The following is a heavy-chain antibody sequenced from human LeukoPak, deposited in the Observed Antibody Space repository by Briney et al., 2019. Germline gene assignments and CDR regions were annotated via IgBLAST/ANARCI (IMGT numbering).Heavy chain of an antibody. CDR1: GGSISSDY. CDR3: ARATTIFGVVIPFDP. D-gene: IGHD3-3*01. Sequence: SETLSLTCTVSGGSISSDYWSWIRQPPGKGLEWIGYIYSSGSTGYNPSLKSRVTISVDTSKNQFSLKLSSVTAADTAVYYCARATTIFGVVIPFDPWGQGTLVTVSS. V-gene: IGHV4-4*08. CDR2: IYSSGST. J-gene: IGHJ5*02.